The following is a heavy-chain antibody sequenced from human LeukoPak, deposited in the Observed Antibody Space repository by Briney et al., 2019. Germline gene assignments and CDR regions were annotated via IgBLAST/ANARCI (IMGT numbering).Heavy chain of an antibody. CDR3: ARDRGVNWFDP. D-gene: IGHD3-10*01. Sequence: PSETLSLTCTVSGYSISSGDYWGWIRQPPGKGLEWIGSIYHSGRTYYNPSLKSRVTISVDTSKNQVSLILTSVTAADTAVYYCARDRGVNWFDPWGQGTLVTVSS. J-gene: IGHJ5*02. V-gene: IGHV4-38-2*02. CDR2: IYHSGRT. CDR1: GYSISSGDY.